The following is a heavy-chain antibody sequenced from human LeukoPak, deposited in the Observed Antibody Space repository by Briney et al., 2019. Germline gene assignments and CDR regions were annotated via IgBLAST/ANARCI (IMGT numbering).Heavy chain of an antibody. V-gene: IGHV4-31*03. CDR3: ARGKPSRGYHHDY. J-gene: IGHJ4*02. D-gene: IGHD3-22*01. Sequence: SETLSLTCTVSGWSISSGGYYWSCIRQHPGQDLEWIAYIFYTGITYYNPSLKSRVSISVDTSKNQFSLRLSSVTAADTAVYYCARGKPSRGYHHDYLGQGTLVTVSS. CDR2: IFYTGIT. CDR1: GWSISSGGYY.